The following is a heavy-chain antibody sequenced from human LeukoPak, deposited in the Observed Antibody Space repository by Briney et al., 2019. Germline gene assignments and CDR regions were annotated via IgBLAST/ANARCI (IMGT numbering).Heavy chain of an antibody. CDR2: ISAYNGNT. V-gene: IGHV1-18*01. J-gene: IGHJ4*02. CDR3: ARDQAAGTGFFGFDY. D-gene: IGHD6-13*01. Sequence: ASVKVSCKASGYTFTSYGISWVRQAPGQGLEWMGWISAYNGNTNYAQKLQGRVTMTTDTSTSTAYMELRSLRSDDTAGYYCARDQAAGTGFFGFDYWGQGTLVTVSS. CDR1: GYTFTSYG.